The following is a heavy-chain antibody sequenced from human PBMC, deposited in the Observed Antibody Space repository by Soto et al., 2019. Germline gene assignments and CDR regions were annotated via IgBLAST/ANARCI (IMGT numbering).Heavy chain of an antibody. CDR1: GYTFTSYG. Sequence: ASVKVSCKASGYTFTSYGISWVRQAPGQGLEWMGWISAYNGNTNYAQKLQGRVTMTTDTSTSTAYMELRSLRSDDTAVYYCARGARPRIFGVVIALDYWGQGTLVTVSS. CDR2: ISAYNGNT. D-gene: IGHD3-3*01. V-gene: IGHV1-18*01. J-gene: IGHJ4*02. CDR3: ARGARPRIFGVVIALDY.